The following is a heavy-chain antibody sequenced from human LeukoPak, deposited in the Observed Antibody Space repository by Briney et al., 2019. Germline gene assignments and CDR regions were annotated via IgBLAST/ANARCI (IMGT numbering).Heavy chain of an antibody. J-gene: IGHJ6*03. D-gene: IGHD2-15*01. CDR2: ISSRSRYI. Sequence: GGSLRLSCAASGFTFSSYGMNWVRQAPGKGLEWVSSISSRSRYIYYADSVKGRFTTSRDNTKNSLYLQMNNLRAEDTGVYYCARDSAIVVLAYMDVWGKGTTVTVSS. CDR1: GFTFSSYG. V-gene: IGHV3-21*01. CDR3: ARDSAIVVLAYMDV.